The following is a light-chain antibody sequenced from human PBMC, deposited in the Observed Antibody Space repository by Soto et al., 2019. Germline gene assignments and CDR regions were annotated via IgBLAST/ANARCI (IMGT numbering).Light chain of an antibody. CDR3: QHYLSYPWT. V-gene: IGKV1-5*03. CDR2: KAS. Sequence: DIQMTQSPSTLSASVGDRVTITCRASQSISPWLAWYQQKTGTAPKLLVYKASTLESGVPSRFSGSGSGTEFTLPISSLQPDDFATYSCQHYLSYPWTFAQGTKVEIK. CDR1: QSISPW. J-gene: IGKJ1*01.